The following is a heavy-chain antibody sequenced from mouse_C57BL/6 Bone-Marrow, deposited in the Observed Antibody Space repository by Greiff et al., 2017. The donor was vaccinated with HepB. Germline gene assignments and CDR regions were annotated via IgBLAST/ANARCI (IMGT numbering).Heavy chain of an antibody. V-gene: IGHV5-4*01. CDR3: ASAMDY. J-gene: IGHJ4*01. CDR2: ISDGGSYT. CDR1: GFTFSSYA. Sequence: EVHLVESGGGLVKPGGSLKLSCAASGFTFSSYAMSWVRQTPEKRLEWVATISDGGSYTYYPDNVKGRFTISRDNAKNNLYLQMSHLKSEDTAMYYCASAMDYWGQGTSVTVSS.